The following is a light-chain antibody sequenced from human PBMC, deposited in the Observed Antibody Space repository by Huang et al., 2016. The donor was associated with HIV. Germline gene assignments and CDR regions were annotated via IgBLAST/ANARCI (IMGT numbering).Light chain of an antibody. V-gene: IGKV3-11*01. CDR3: HQHSSWPGT. Sequence: DIVLTQSPATLSLSPGERATLSCRASQSVGSYLAWYQQTPGQAPRLLVSDASHRATGIPARFSGSGSGPDFTLTISSLEPEDFAVYYCHQHSSWPGTFGQGTRVEIK. J-gene: IGKJ1*01. CDR1: QSVGSY. CDR2: DAS.